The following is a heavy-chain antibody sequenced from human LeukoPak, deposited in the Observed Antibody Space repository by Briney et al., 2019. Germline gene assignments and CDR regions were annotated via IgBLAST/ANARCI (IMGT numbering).Heavy chain of an antibody. CDR1: GFTFSDYY. Sequence: GGSLRLSCAASGFTFSDYYMSWIRQAPGKGLEWVSYISDSSNTIYYADSVKGRFAISRANAKNSLYPQINSPRAQDTAVYYCVRFVSAATAGRSTGFDFWGQGTLVNVSS. J-gene: IGHJ5*01. D-gene: IGHD6-13*01. CDR3: VRFVSAATAGRSTGFDF. CDR2: ISDSSNTI. V-gene: IGHV3-11*01.